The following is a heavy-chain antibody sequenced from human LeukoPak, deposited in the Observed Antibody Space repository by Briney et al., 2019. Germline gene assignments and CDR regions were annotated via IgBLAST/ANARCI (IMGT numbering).Heavy chain of an antibody. J-gene: IGHJ4*02. Sequence: SETLSLTCTMSGGSINRYYWTWIRQPPGKALEWIGYIYYRGTTTYNPSLKSRVTISVDTSKNQFSLKLSSVTAADTAVYYCARDIDYWGQGTLVTVSS. V-gene: IGHV4-59*01. CDR1: GGSINRYY. CDR2: IYYRGTT. CDR3: ARDIDY.